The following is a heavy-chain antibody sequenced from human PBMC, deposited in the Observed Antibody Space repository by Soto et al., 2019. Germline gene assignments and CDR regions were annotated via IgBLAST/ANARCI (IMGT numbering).Heavy chain of an antibody. D-gene: IGHD3-22*01. CDR1: GDSTSSSGYY. CDR2: ISHKGTT. Sequence: SETLSLTCTVSGDSTSSSGYYWGWIRQPPGKGLEWIGSISHKGTTYYNPSLKSRVTISADTSKNQFSLMLCSMTAADTAVFYCARSTFWYYHETGGYYGFDNWGRGTLVTVSS. J-gene: IGHJ4*02. V-gene: IGHV4-39*01. CDR3: ARSTFWYYHETGGYYGFDN.